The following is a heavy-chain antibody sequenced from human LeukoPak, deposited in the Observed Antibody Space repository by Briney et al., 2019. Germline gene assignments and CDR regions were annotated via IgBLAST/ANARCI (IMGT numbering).Heavy chain of an antibody. D-gene: IGHD3-3*01. Sequence: AGGSLRLSCAASAFTFRTYPMSWVRQAPGKGLQWVSGISASDESTYYADSVKGRFTISRDNSKNTLYLQMNSLRAEDTAVYYCAKNRFLEWSRFFDYWGQGTLVTVSS. V-gene: IGHV3-23*01. CDR1: AFTFRTYP. CDR2: ISASDEST. J-gene: IGHJ4*02. CDR3: AKNRFLEWSRFFDY.